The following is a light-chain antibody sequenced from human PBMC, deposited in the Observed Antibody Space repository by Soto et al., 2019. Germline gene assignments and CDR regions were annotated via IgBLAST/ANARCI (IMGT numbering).Light chain of an antibody. Sequence: DTQMTQSPTSLSASVGDRISITCQASQDISTNLNWYQQKPGKAPKPLIYDASTLKTGVPSRFSGSGSGSEFNFTITGLQPDDFATYFCQQYNTYATFGQGTRLEIK. CDR1: QDISTN. CDR3: QQYNTYAT. CDR2: DAS. J-gene: IGKJ5*01. V-gene: IGKV1-33*01.